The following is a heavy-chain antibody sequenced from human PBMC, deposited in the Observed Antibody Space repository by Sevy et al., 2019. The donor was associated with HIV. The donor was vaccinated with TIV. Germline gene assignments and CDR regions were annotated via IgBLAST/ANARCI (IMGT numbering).Heavy chain of an antibody. Sequence: GGSLRLSCAASGFTFSSYWMSWVRQAPGKGLEWVANIKQDGSEKYYVDSVKSRFTTSRDNAKNSLYLQMNGLRAEDTAVYYCASSDWGSGDYWGQRTLVTVSS. D-gene: IGHD7-27*01. CDR2: IKQDGSEK. V-gene: IGHV3-7*01. J-gene: IGHJ4*02. CDR3: ASSDWGSGDY. CDR1: GFTFSSYW.